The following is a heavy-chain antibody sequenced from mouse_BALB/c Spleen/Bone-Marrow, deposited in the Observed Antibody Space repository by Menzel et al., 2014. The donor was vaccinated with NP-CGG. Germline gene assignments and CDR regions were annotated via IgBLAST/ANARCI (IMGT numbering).Heavy chain of an antibody. V-gene: IGHV3-8*02. D-gene: IGHD3-1*01. CDR2: ISYSGST. Sequence: EVMLVESGPSLVKPSQPLSLPCSVTGDSITSGYWNWIRKFPGNKLEYMGYISYSGSTYYNPSLKSRISITRDTSKNLYYLQLNSVTTKDTATYYCARSGSSGYHYYAMDYWGQGTSVTASS. CDR1: GDSITSGY. CDR3: ARSGSSGYHYYAMDY. J-gene: IGHJ4*01.